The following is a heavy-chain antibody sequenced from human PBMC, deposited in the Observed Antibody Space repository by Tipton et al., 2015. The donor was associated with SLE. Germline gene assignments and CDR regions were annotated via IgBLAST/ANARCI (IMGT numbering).Heavy chain of an antibody. Sequence: RSLRLSCAASGFTFRTYSMHWVRQAPGKGLQWVAVISYDGSNAYYGDSVKGRFTISRDSSENTLYLQMNSLRTEDTAVYYCANLERYSGYDWHFDYWGQGTLVTVSS. CDR1: GFTFRTYS. CDR2: ISYDGSNA. V-gene: IGHV3-30*14. D-gene: IGHD5-12*01. CDR3: ANLERYSGYDWHFDY. J-gene: IGHJ4*02.